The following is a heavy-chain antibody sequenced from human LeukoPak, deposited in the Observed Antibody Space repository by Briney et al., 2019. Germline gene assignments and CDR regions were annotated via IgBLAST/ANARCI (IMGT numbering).Heavy chain of an antibody. CDR3: ARHPWSGSYWGVYDY. J-gene: IGHJ4*02. Sequence: SQTLSLTCTVSGGSISSGGYYWSWIRQPPGKGLEWIGYIYHSGSTNYNPSLKSRVTISVDTSKNQFSLKLSSVTAADTAVYYCARHPWSGSYWGVYDYWGQGTLVTVSS. CDR1: GGSISSGGYY. V-gene: IGHV4-30-2*01. CDR2: IYHSGST. D-gene: IGHD1-26*01.